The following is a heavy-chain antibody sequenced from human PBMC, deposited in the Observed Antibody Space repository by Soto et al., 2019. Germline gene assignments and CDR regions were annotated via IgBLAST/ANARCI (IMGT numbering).Heavy chain of an antibody. CDR2: TYYRSKWYN. V-gene: IGHV6-1*01. J-gene: IGHJ6*03. Sequence: SQTLSLTCAISGDSVSSNSAAWNWIRQSPSRGLEWLGRTYYRSKWYNDYAVSVKSRITINPDTSKNQFSLQLNSVTPEDTAVYYCARADTRIAPRPGFPKENYYYYYRDVGGKGTTVTVSS. CDR1: GDSVSSNSAA. CDR3: ARADTRIAPRPGFPKENYYYYYRDV. D-gene: IGHD6-6*01.